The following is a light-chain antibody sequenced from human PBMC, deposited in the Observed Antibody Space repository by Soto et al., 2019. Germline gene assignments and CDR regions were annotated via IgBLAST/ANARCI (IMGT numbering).Light chain of an antibody. CDR3: QQREHWPPIT. Sequence: EIVMTQSPATLSVSPGERATLSCRASQSVSSNLAWYQQKPGQAPRLLIYGASTRATGIPVRFSGSGSGTEFTLTISSLQPEDFAVYYCQQREHWPPITFGQGTRLEI. J-gene: IGKJ5*01. V-gene: IGKV3-15*01. CDR1: QSVSSN. CDR2: GAS.